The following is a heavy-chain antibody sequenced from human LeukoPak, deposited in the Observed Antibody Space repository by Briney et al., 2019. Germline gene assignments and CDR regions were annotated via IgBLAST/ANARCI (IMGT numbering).Heavy chain of an antibody. CDR2: INHSGST. V-gene: IGHV4-34*01. Sequence: PSETLPLTCAVYGGSFSGYYWSWIRQPPGKGLEWIGEINHSGSTNYNPSLKSRVTISVDTSKNQFSLKLSSVTAADTAVYYCARRSSSWETPIDYWGQGTLVTVSS. D-gene: IGHD6-13*01. CDR1: GGSFSGYY. J-gene: IGHJ4*02. CDR3: ARRSSSWETPIDY.